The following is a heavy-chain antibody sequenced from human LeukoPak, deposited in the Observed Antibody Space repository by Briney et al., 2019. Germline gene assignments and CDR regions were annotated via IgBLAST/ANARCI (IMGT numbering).Heavy chain of an antibody. J-gene: IGHJ4*02. CDR3: ARQVYDSSGYYMGFDY. V-gene: IGHV4-59*01. CDR1: GGSISSYY. D-gene: IGHD3-22*01. CDR2: IYYSGST. Sequence: SETLSLTCTVSGGSISSYYWSWIRQPPGKGLDWIGYIYYSGSTNYNPSLKSRVTISVDTSKNQFSLKLSSATAADTAVYYCARQVYDSSGYYMGFDYWGQGTLVTVSS.